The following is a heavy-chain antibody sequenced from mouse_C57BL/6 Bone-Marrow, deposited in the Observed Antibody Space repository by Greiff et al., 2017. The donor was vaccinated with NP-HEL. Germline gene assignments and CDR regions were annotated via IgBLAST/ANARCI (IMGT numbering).Heavy chain of an antibody. CDR3: ARKAYYGRSYEFAY. D-gene: IGHD1-1*01. V-gene: IGHV1-50*01. Sequence: QVQLQQPGAELVKPGASVKLSCKASGYTFTTYWMQWVKQRPGPGLEWIGELDPSVSYTNSNQKFKGKATLTVDPSSSTANMQLSSLTSEDSAVYYCARKAYYGRSYEFAYWGQGTLVTVSA. J-gene: IGHJ3*01. CDR1: GYTFTTYW. CDR2: LDPSVSYT.